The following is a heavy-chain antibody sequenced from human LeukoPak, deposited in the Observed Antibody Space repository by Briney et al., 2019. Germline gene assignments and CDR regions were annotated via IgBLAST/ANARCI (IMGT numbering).Heavy chain of an antibody. V-gene: IGHV1-69*05. CDR1: GGAFSSYA. CDR2: IIPIFGTA. CDR3: ARDRGSSGYYFRDAFDI. J-gene: IGHJ3*02. D-gene: IGHD3-22*01. Sequence: SVKVSCKASGGAFSSYAISWVRQAPGQGLEWMGGIIPIFGTANYAQKFQGRVTITTDESTNTAYMELSSLTSEDTALYYCARDRGSSGYYFRDAFDIWGQGTMVTVSS.